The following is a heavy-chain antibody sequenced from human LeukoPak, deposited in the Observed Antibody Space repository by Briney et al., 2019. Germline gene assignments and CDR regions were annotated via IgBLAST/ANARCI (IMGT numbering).Heavy chain of an antibody. CDR3: VKFGVDYDMGV. D-gene: IGHD3-16*01. CDR2: IHYSGRA. CDR1: GDSISGSY. J-gene: IGHJ6*02. V-gene: IGHV4-59*01. Sequence: SETLSLTCTVSGDSISGSYWTWVRQPPGQGLEWIGQIHYSGRADYDPSLKRRITISVDTSRNQMSLTLTSVTAADTAIYYCVKFGVDYDMGVWGQGTTVTVSS.